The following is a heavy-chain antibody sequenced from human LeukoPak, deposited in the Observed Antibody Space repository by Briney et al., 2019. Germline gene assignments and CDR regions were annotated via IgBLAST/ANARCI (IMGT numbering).Heavy chain of an antibody. Sequence: PGGSLRLSCAASGFTFSSYDMHWVRQATGKGLEWVSAIGTAGDTYYPGSVKGRFTISRENAKNSLYLQMNSLRAGDTAVYYCAKDALRCSSTSCYAYFDYWGQGTLVTVSS. CDR3: AKDALRCSSTSCYAYFDY. CDR2: IGTAGDT. V-gene: IGHV3-13*04. D-gene: IGHD2-2*01. J-gene: IGHJ4*02. CDR1: GFTFSSYD.